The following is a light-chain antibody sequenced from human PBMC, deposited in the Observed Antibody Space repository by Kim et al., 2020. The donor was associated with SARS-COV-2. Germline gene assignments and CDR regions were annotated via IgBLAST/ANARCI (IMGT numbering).Light chain of an antibody. V-gene: IGKV3-20*01. CDR2: GAS. Sequence: EIVLTQSPGILSLSPGERATLSCRASQSVSSSYLAWYQQKPGQAPRLLIYGASSRATGIPDRFSGSGSGTDFTLTISRLEPEDFAVYYCQQYGNSPITFGQGTRLDIK. CDR1: QSVSSSY. J-gene: IGKJ5*01. CDR3: QQYGNSPIT.